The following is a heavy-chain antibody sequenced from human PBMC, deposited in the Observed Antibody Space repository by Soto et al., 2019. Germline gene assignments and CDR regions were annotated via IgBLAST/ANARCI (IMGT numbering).Heavy chain of an antibody. CDR3: ARGSSRWDY. Sequence: TXSXTCTVSGDSISXLYWSWIRQPAGKGLEWIGRIYSGGRNNYNPSLKSRVTMSVDTSKNQFSLRLSSVTAADTAMYYCARGSSRWDYWGQGNLVTVSA. J-gene: IGHJ4*02. V-gene: IGHV4-4*07. CDR1: GDSISXLY. CDR2: IYSGGRN. D-gene: IGHD6-13*01.